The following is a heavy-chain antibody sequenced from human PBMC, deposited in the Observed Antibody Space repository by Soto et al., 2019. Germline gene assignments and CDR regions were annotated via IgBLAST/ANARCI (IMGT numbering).Heavy chain of an antibody. CDR2: ISYDGNYK. Sequence: GGSLRLSCAASGFTFSSYGMHWVRQAPGKGLEWVAIISYDGNYKYYADSVKGRFTISRDNSKNTLYLQMNSLRAEDTAVYYCAKYGCSSTSCQCDFWGQGTRVPVSS. CDR3: AKYGCSSTSCQCDF. V-gene: IGHV3-30*18. J-gene: IGHJ4*02. CDR1: GFTFSSYG. D-gene: IGHD2-2*01.